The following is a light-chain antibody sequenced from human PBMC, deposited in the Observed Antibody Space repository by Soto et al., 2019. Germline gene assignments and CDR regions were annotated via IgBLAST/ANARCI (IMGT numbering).Light chain of an antibody. CDR3: QQYDNWPRT. V-gene: IGKV3-15*01. CDR1: QSVGSN. J-gene: IGKJ2*01. Sequence: EIVMTQSPDTLSVSPGERATLSCRASQSVGSNLAWYQQPPGQAPRLLIHSASTRATGIPARFSGSGSGTEFTLTISSLQSEDFAVCYCQQYDNWPRTFGQGTKLDIK. CDR2: SAS.